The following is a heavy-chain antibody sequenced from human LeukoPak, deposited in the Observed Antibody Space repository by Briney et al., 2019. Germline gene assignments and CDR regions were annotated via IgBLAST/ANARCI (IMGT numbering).Heavy chain of an antibody. V-gene: IGHV1-18*01. CDR3: ARATYNWNDVANWFDP. Sequence: GASVKVSCEASGYTFTSYGISWVRQAPGQGLEWMGWISAYNGNTNYAQKLQGRVTMTTDTSTSTAYMELRSLRSDDTAVYYCARATYNWNDVANWFDPWGQGTLVTVSS. J-gene: IGHJ5*02. CDR2: ISAYNGNT. D-gene: IGHD1-1*01. CDR1: GYTFTSYG.